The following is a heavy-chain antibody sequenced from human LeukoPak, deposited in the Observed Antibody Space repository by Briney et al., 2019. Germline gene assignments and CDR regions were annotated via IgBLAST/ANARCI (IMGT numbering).Heavy chain of an antibody. J-gene: IGHJ4*02. Sequence: ASVKVSCKASGGTFSSYAISWVRQAPGQGLEWMGGIIPIFGTANYAQKFQGRVTITADKSTSTACMELSSLRSEDTAVYYCARDLGYSYGSHFDYWGQGTLVTVSS. V-gene: IGHV1-69*06. CDR3: ARDLGYSYGSHFDY. CDR2: IIPIFGTA. D-gene: IGHD5-18*01. CDR1: GGTFSSYA.